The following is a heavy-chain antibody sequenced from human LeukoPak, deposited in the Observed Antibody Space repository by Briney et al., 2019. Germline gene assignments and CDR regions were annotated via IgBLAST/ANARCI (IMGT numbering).Heavy chain of an antibody. V-gene: IGHV1-2*02. J-gene: IGHJ4*02. CDR1: GYTFTGYY. D-gene: IGHD6-19*01. CDR2: INPNSGGT. Sequence: GASVKVSCKASGYTFTGYYMHWVRQAPGQGLEWMGWINPNSGGTNYAQKFQGRVTMTRDTSISTAYMDLSRLRSDDTAFYYCARVLAVADFDYWGQGTLVTVSS. CDR3: ARVLAVADFDY.